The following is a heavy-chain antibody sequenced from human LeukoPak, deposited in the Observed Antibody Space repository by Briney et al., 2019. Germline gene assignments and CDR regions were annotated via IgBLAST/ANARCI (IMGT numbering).Heavy chain of an antibody. Sequence: ASVKVSCKASGYTFASYDINWVRQATGQGLEWMGWMNPNTGSTGYAQKFQGRVTMTRDTSISTAYMELTSLTSEDTAVYYCASMPLAAARKPNYYYDYMDVWGRGTTVTVSS. CDR2: MNPNTGST. J-gene: IGHJ6*03. D-gene: IGHD6-13*01. CDR3: ASMPLAAARKPNYYYDYMDV. V-gene: IGHV1-8*01. CDR1: GYTFASYD.